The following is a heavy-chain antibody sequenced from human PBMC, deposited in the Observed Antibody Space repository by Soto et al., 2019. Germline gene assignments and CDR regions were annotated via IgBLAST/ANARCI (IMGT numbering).Heavy chain of an antibody. V-gene: IGHV3-30-3*01. J-gene: IGHJ5*02. Sequence: GGSLRLSCAASGFTFSSSVMHWVRQAPGKGLEWVAVISYDRNNKYYADSVKGRFTISRDNSKNTLYLQMNSLRVEDTAVYYCARDLGSSWYVKWFDPWGQGTLVTVSS. CDR1: GFTFSSSV. CDR2: ISYDRNNK. D-gene: IGHD6-13*01. CDR3: ARDLGSSWYVKWFDP.